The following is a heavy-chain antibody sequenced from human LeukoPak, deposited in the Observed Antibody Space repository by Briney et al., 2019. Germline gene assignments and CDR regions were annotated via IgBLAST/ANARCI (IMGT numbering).Heavy chain of an antibody. J-gene: IGHJ6*03. Sequence: GGSLRLSCAASGFTFSNYAMKWVRQAPGKGLEWVSYISSSSSIIYYGDSAKGRLTISRDNAKNSVYLQMNSLRAEDTAVYYCARVGGNPAYYQYYMDVWGKGTTVTVSS. V-gene: IGHV3-48*01. D-gene: IGHD4-23*01. CDR2: ISSSSSII. CDR3: ARVGGNPAYYQYYMDV. CDR1: GFTFSNYA.